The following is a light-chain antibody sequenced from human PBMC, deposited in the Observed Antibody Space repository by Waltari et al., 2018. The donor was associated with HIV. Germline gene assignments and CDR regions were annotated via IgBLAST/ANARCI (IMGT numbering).Light chain of an antibody. CDR3: DSRDTNDKHHV. J-gene: IGLJ1*01. CDR2: GKD. Sequence: SSDLTQDPAVSVALGQTVSITCQGASLRRYSANWYQQKPGQAPVVVMYGKDNRPSGIPDRFSGSSSGNTGSLTITGAQAEDEAVYYCDSRDTNDKHHVFGTGTKVTV. CDR1: SLRRYS. V-gene: IGLV3-19*01.